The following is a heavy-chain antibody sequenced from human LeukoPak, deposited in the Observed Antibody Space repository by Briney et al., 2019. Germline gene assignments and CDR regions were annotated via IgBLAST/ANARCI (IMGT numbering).Heavy chain of an antibody. J-gene: IGHJ5*02. Sequence: ASVKVSCKASGYTFTSYGISWVRQTPGQGLEWMGWISTYNRNTNYAQNLQGRVTLTTDTSTTTAYMELRSLRSDDTAVYYCARGGYYFGSGSHRWNWFDPWGQGTLVTVSS. CDR2: ISTYNRNT. V-gene: IGHV1-18*01. D-gene: IGHD3-10*01. CDR3: ARGGYYFGSGSHRWNWFDP. CDR1: GYTFTSYG.